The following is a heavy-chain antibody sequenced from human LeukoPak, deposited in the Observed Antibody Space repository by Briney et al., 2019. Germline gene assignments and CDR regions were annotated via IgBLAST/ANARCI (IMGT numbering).Heavy chain of an antibody. D-gene: IGHD1-26*01. CDR2: ISSSGGST. V-gene: IGHV3-11*04. CDR3: ARFSGTYYGYFDY. Sequence: GGSLRLSCAASGFTFSDYYMSWIRQAPGKGLEWVSYISSSGGSTYYADSVKGRFTISRDNAMNSLYLQMNSLRAEDTAVYYCARFSGTYYGYFDYWGQGTLVTVSS. J-gene: IGHJ4*02. CDR1: GFTFSDYY.